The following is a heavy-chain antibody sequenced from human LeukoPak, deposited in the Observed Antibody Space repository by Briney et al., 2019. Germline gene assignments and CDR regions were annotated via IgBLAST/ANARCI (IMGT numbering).Heavy chain of an antibody. Sequence: PGGSLRLSCAASGFTFSSYAMSWVRQAPGKGLEWVSAISGSGGSTYYADSVKGRFTISRDNSKNTLYLQMNSLRAEDTAIYYCAKPGRDGDGYVRGYFDNWGQGALVTASS. D-gene: IGHD3-10*02. CDR2: ISGSGGST. CDR3: AKPGRDGDGYVRGYFDN. J-gene: IGHJ4*02. V-gene: IGHV3-23*01. CDR1: GFTFSSYA.